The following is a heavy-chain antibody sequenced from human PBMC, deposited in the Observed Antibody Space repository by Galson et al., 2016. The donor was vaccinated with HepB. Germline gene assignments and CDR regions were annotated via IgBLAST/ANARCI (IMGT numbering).Heavy chain of an antibody. CDR2: LYYSGST. J-gene: IGHJ6*02. Sequence: LSLTCTVSGGSISSSSYYWDWIRQPPGKGLEWIGSLYYSGSTYYNPSLKSRDTISVDTSKNQFSLMLTSVTAADTAVYYCAGHRGRPWGYYYYGMDVWGQGATVTVSS. CDR1: GGSISSSSYY. D-gene: IGHD7-27*01. CDR3: AGHRGRPWGYYYYGMDV. V-gene: IGHV4-39*07.